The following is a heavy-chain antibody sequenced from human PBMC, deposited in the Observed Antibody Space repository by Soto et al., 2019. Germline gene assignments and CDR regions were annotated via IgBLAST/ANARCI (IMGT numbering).Heavy chain of an antibody. CDR3: AKDGGHYYDSSGLPFDY. J-gene: IGHJ4*02. D-gene: IGHD3-22*01. CDR1: GFTFSSYA. Sequence: GGSLRLSCAASGFTFSSYAMSWVRQAPGKGLEWVSAISGSGGSTYYADSVKGRFTISRDNSKNTLYLQMNSLRAEDTAVYYCAKDGGHYYDSSGLPFDYWGQGTLVTVSS. V-gene: IGHV3-23*01. CDR2: ISGSGGST.